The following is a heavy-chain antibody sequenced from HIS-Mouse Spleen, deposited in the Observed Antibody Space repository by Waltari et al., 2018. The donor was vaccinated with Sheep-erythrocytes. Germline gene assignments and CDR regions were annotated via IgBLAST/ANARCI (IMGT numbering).Heavy chain of an antibody. CDR3: ARVAVASRFDY. Sequence: QLQLQESGPGLVKPSETLSPTCTVSGGSISSISYYRGWIRQPPGKGLEWIGSIYYSGSTAYTPSLKRRVTISVDTSKNQFSLKLSSVTAADTAVYYCARVAVASRFDYWGQGTLVTVSS. J-gene: IGHJ4*02. V-gene: IGHV4-39*07. D-gene: IGHD6-6*01. CDR1: GGSISSISYY. CDR2: IYYSGST.